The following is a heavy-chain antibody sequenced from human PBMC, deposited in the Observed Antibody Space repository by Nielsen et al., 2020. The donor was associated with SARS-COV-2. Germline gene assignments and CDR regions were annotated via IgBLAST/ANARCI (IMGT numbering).Heavy chain of an antibody. D-gene: IGHD3-16*02. V-gene: IGHV3-11*04. J-gene: IGHJ4*02. CDR2: ISSSGSTI. CDR1: GFTFSDYY. Sequence: GGSLRLSCAASGFTFSDYYMSWIRQAPGKGLEWVSYISSSGSTIYYADSVKGRFTISRDNAKNSLYLQMNSLRAEDTAVYYCARDTPTYYDYVWGSYRFDYWGQRTLVTVSS. CDR3: ARDTPTYYDYVWGSYRFDY.